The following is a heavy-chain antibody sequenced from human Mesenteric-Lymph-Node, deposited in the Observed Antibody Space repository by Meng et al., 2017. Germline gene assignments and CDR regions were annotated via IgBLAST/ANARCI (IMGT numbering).Heavy chain of an antibody. V-gene: IGHV1-2*02. CDR1: GYTFTGYY. CDR3: ARDRRSSGWTPYFDY. J-gene: IGHJ4*02. CDR2: INPNSGGT. Sequence: ASVKVSCKASGYTFTGYYMHWVRQAPGQGLEWMGWINPNSGGTNYAQKFQGRVTMTRDTSISTAYMELSRLRSDDTAVYYCARDRRSSGWTPYFDYWGQGTLVTVSS. D-gene: IGHD6-19*01.